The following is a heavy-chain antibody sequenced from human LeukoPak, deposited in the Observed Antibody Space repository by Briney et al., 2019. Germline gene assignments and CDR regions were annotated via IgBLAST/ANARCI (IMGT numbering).Heavy chain of an antibody. D-gene: IGHD2-21*01. CDR2: INPNSGGT. J-gene: IGHJ4*02. CDR1: GYTFTGYY. V-gene: IGHV1-2*02. Sequence: ASVKVSCKASGYTFTGYYMHWVRQAPGQGLEWMGWINPNSGGTNYARKFQGRVTMTRDTSISTAYMELSRLRSDDTAVYYCARALKSSITNYWGQGTLVTVSS. CDR3: ARALKSSITNY.